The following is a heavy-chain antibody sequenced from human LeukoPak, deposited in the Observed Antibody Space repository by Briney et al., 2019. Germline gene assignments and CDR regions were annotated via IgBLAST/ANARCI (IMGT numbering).Heavy chain of an antibody. Sequence: SETLSLTCTVSGGSISSYYWSWIRQPPGKGLEWIGYIYYSGSTNYNPSLKSRVTISVDTSKNQFSLKLSSVTAADTAVYYCARVTVEYYSDYWGQGTLVTVSS. J-gene: IGHJ4*02. CDR1: GGSISSYY. CDR3: ARVTVEYYSDY. V-gene: IGHV4-59*01. CDR2: IYYSGST. D-gene: IGHD5-24*01.